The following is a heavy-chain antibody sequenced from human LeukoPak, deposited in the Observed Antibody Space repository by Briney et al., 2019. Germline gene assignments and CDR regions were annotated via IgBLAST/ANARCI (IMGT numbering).Heavy chain of an antibody. Sequence: GGSLRLSCAASGFTFSHYAIHWVRQAPGKGLEYVSSISNNGASTFYADSVKGRFTTSRDNSKNMLYLQMSSPRAEDTAVYYCAKVVAPGTAALDFWGQGAMVTVSS. CDR2: ISNNGAST. V-gene: IGHV3-64D*06. CDR3: AKVVAPGTAALDF. D-gene: IGHD6-13*01. CDR1: GFTFSHYA. J-gene: IGHJ3*01.